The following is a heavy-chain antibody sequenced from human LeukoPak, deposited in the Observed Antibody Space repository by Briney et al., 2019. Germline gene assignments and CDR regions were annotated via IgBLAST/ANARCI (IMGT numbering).Heavy chain of an antibody. CDR3: ARGQGDRYSNYFDY. Sequence: PSETLSLTCAVYGGSFSGYYWSWIRQPPGKGLEWIGDIDHSASTNYNPSLKSRVTISLDTSQIQFSLNLNSVTAADTAVCYCARGQGDRYSNYFDYWGQGTLVTVSS. V-gene: IGHV4-34*01. J-gene: IGHJ4*02. CDR2: IDHSAST. D-gene: IGHD2-21*02. CDR1: GGSFSGYY.